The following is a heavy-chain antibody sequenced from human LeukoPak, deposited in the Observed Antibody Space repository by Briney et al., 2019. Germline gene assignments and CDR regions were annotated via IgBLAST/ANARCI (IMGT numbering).Heavy chain of an antibody. Sequence: EXLSLTCTVSGGSISSSSYYWGWLRQPPGKGLEWLGSIYYSGSTYYNTSLKSRVTISVDTSKNQFSLKLSSVTAADTAVYYCARLSPEDAFDIWGQGTMVTVSS. CDR1: GGSISSSSYY. CDR2: IYYSGST. J-gene: IGHJ3*02. CDR3: ARLSPEDAFDI. D-gene: IGHD1-14*01. V-gene: IGHV4-39*01.